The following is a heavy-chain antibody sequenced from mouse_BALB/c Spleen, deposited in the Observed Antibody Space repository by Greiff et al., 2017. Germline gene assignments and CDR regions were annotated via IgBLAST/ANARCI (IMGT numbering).Heavy chain of an antibody. V-gene: IGHV5-9-4*01. D-gene: IGHD2-1*01. CDR3: ARGYGNYYFDY. CDR2: ISSGGSYT. J-gene: IGHJ2*01. Sequence: EVKVVESGGGLVKPGGSLKLSCAASGFTFSSYAMSWVRQSPEKRLEWVAEISSGGSYTYYPDTVTGRFTISRDNAKNTLYLEMSSLRSEDTAMYYCARGYGNYYFDYWGQGTTLTVSS. CDR1: GFTFSSYA.